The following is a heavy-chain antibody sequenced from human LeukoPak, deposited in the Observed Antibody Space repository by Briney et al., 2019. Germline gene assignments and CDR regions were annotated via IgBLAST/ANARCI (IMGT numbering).Heavy chain of an antibody. CDR2: IDPNSGGT. CDR1: GYTFTDPY. J-gene: IGHJ2*01. CDR3: ARGRGTTMVRGVITNYFDL. V-gene: IGHV1-2*02. D-gene: IGHD3-10*01. Sequence: GASVKVSCKASGYTFTDPYMHWVRQAPGQGLEWMGWIDPNSGGTNYAQKFLGSVTMTGDTSINTAFMELSRLRSDDTAIYYCARGRGTTMVRGVITNYFDLWGRGSLVTVSS.